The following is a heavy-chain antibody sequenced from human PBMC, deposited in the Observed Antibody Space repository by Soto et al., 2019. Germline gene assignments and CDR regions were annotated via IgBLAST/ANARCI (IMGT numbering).Heavy chain of an antibody. J-gene: IGHJ4*02. Sequence: QVQLVESGGGVVQPGRSLSLSCAASGFTFSSYAMHWVRQAPGKGLEWVAVISYDGSNKYYADSVKSRFTISRDNSKNTLDLQMNSLRAEDTAVYYCARPGGAYGDQSHYFDYWGQGTLVTVSS. D-gene: IGHD4-17*01. CDR2: ISYDGSNK. V-gene: IGHV3-30-3*01. CDR3: ARPGGAYGDQSHYFDY. CDR1: GFTFSSYA.